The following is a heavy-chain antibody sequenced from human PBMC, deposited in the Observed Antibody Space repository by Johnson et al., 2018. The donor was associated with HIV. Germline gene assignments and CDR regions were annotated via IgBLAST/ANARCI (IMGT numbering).Heavy chain of an antibody. D-gene: IGHD3-16*01. J-gene: IGHJ3*02. CDR1: GFTFSSYD. CDR2: ISGSGGST. V-gene: IGHV3-23*04. Sequence: EVQLVESGGGLVQPGGSLRLSCAASGFTFSSYDMHWVRQAPGKGLEWVSAISGSGGSTYYADSVKGRFTISRDNSKNTLYLQMNSLRAEDTAVYYCAKDGAGPDAFDIWGQGTMVTVSS. CDR3: AKDGAGPDAFDI.